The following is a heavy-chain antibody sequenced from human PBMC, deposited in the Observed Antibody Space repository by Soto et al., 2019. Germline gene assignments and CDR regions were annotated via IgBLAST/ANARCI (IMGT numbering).Heavy chain of an antibody. CDR2: IYYSGIT. Sequence: SETLSLTCTVSGDSISNSNYYWGWIRQPPGKGLEWIANIYYSGITYHNPSLKSRVAISVDTSKNQFSLKLSSVTAADTAIYYCARSNSGYYKWFDPWGQGTLVTVSS. V-gene: IGHV4-39*01. CDR1: GDSISNSNYY. D-gene: IGHD3-22*01. J-gene: IGHJ5*02. CDR3: ARSNSGYYKWFDP.